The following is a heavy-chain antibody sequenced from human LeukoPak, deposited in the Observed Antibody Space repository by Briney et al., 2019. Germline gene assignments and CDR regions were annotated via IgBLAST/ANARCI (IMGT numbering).Heavy chain of an antibody. V-gene: IGHV3-49*04. Sequence: GSLRLSCTASGFTFGDYSLSWVRQAPEKGLEWVGFIRRKGYGGTTEYAPSVKGRFIISRDDSKNTAYLQMNSLKTEDTAVYYCPRDHDFWSGPFDVWGKGTTVTVSS. D-gene: IGHD3-3*01. CDR3: PRDHDFWSGPFDV. CDR2: IRRKGYGGTT. J-gene: IGHJ6*04. CDR1: GFTFGDYS.